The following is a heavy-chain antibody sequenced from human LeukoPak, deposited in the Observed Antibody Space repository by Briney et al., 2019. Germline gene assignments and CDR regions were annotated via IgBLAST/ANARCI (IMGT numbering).Heavy chain of an antibody. Sequence: GGSLRLSCAASGFTFSSYSMNWVRQAPGQGLEWVATIKQDGSEQYYVDSAKGRFTISRDNAKNSVSLQMNSLRAEDTAMYYCASHDYCGSGSYYTENYWGQGTLVTVSS. D-gene: IGHD3-10*01. CDR2: IKQDGSEQ. CDR1: GFTFSSYS. V-gene: IGHV3-7*01. J-gene: IGHJ4*02. CDR3: ASHDYCGSGSYYTENY.